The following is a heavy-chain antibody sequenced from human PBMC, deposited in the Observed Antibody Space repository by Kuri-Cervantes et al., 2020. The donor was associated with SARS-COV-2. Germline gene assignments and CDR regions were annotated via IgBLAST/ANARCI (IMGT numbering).Heavy chain of an antibody. J-gene: IGHJ6*02. CDR3: ATGMVRGLIQSYYYGMDV. D-gene: IGHD3-10*01. CDR1: GYTFSDYY. V-gene: IGHV1-2*04. Sequence: ASVKVSCKASGYTFSDYYMYWVRQAPGQGLEWMGWINPNSGGTNYAQKFQDWVTMTRDTSISTAYMELSRLRSDDTAVYYCATGMVRGLIQSYYYGMDVWGQGTTVTVSS. CDR2: INPNSGGT.